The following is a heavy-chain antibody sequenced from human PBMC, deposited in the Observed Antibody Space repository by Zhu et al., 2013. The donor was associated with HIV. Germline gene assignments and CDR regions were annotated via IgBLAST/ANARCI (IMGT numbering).Heavy chain of an antibody. CDR3: AREGTPGYSSSWTVTTPFYFDY. J-gene: IGHJ4*02. CDR2: IYHSGST. D-gene: IGHD6-13*01. CDR1: GGSISSSNW. V-gene: IGHV4-4*02. Sequence: QVQLQESGPGLVKPSGTLSLTCAVSGGSISSSNWWSWVRQPPGKGLEWIGEIYHSGSTNYNPSLKSRVTISVDKSKNQFSLKLSSVTAADTAVYYCAREGTPGYSSSWTVTTPFYFDYWGQGTLVTVSS.